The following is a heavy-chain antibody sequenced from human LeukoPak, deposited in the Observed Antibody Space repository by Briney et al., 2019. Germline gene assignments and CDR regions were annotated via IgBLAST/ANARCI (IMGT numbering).Heavy chain of an antibody. CDR3: ARVDVVDY. J-gene: IGHJ4*02. CDR2: ISSSSSYI. CDR1: GGSFSGYY. Sequence: PSETLSLTCAVYGGSFSGYYWSWVRQAPGKGLEWVSSISSSSSYIYYADSVKGRFTISRDNAKNSLYLQMNSLRAEDTAVYYCARVDVVDYWGQGTLVTVSS. V-gene: IGHV3-21*01.